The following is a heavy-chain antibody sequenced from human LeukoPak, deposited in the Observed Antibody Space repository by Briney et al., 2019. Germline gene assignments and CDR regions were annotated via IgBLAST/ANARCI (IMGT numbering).Heavy chain of an antibody. J-gene: IGHJ5*02. D-gene: IGHD6-13*01. CDR2: INPNSGGT. CDR1: GYTFTGYY. V-gene: IGHV1-2*02. Sequence: ASVKVSCKASGYTFTGYYMYWVRQAPGQGLEWMGWINPNSGGTNYAQKFQGRVTMTTDTSISTAYMELSSLRSEDMAVYYCARGVGLAAAGTPHTGFDPWGQGTLVTVSS. CDR3: ARGVGLAAAGTPHTGFDP.